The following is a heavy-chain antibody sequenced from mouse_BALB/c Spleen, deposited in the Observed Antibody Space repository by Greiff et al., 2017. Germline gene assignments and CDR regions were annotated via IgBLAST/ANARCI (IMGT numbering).Heavy chain of an antibody. CDR3: AGGDYYGKGYFDD. CDR1: GYPFTDYA. CDR2: ISTYSGNT. Sequence: VQLQQSGPELVRPGVSVKISCTGSGYPFTDYAMHWVKQSHAKSLEWIGVISTYSGNTNYNQKFKGKATMTVDKSSSTAYMELARLTTEDSAIYYFAGGDYYGKGYFDDWGQGTTLTVSS. D-gene: IGHD2-1*01. V-gene: IGHV1-67*01. J-gene: IGHJ2*01.